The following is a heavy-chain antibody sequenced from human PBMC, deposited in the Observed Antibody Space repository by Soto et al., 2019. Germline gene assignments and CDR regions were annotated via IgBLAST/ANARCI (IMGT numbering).Heavy chain of an antibody. D-gene: IGHD6-19*01. Sequence: GGSLRLSCVASGFTFSSYSINWVRQAPGKGLEWVSGISGSGDSTYYADSVKGRFTISRDNSKNTLYLQMNSLRAEDTAVYYCAKGVPGIAVAGTGYFQHWGQGTLVTVSS. V-gene: IGHV3-23*01. CDR2: ISGSGDST. CDR1: GFTFSSYS. J-gene: IGHJ1*01. CDR3: AKGVPGIAVAGTGYFQH.